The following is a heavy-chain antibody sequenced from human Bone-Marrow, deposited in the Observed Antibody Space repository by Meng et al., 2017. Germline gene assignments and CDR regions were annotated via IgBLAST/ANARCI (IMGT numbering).Heavy chain of an antibody. CDR1: GFTFSSYA. J-gene: IGHJ4*02. V-gene: IGHV3-23*01. Sequence: GGSLRLSCAASGFTFSSYAMSWVRQAQGKGLEWVSAISGSGGSTYYADSVKGRFTISRDNSKNTLYLQMNSLRAEDTAVYYCAKSIVSSGWYSEGYWGQGTLVTVSS. CDR3: AKSIVSSGWYSEGY. CDR2: ISGSGGST. D-gene: IGHD6-19*01.